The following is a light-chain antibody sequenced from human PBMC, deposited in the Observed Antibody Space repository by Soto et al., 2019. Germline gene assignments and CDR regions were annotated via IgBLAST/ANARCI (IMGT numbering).Light chain of an antibody. V-gene: IGLV1-44*01. J-gene: IGLJ3*02. CDR3: AACDDSLNGVV. CDR1: SSNLGGHT. Sequence: QSVLTQPPSASGTPGQRVIISCSGSSSNLGGHTLNWYQHLPVTDPKLLIYIDNQRPSGIPDPCSGSRSGTSASLAIIGLQSEDEDHYYCAACDDSLNGVVFGGGTKLTVL. CDR2: IDN.